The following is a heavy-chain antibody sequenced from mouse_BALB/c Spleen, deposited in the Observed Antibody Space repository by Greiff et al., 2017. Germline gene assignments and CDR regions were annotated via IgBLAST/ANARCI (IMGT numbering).Heavy chain of an antibody. Sequence: EVKLQESGGGLVKPGGSLKLSCAASGFTFSSYTMSWVRQTPEKRLEWVATISSGGSYTYYPDSVKGRFTISRDNAKNTLYLQMSSLKSEDTAMYYCTRGYYDAMDYWGQGTSVTVSS. V-gene: IGHV5-6-4*01. CDR1: GFTFSSYT. J-gene: IGHJ4*01. CDR2: ISSGGSYT. D-gene: IGHD2-12*01. CDR3: TRGYYDAMDY.